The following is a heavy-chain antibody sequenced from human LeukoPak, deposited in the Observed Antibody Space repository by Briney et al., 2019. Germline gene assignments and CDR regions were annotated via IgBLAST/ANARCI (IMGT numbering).Heavy chain of an antibody. CDR3: ARDFWSSSYPHYNTHYFDY. J-gene: IGHJ4*02. CDR2: IYYSGST. D-gene: IGHD3-3*01. Sequence: SETLSLTCTVSGGSISSYYWSWIRQPPGKGPEWIGYIYYSGSTNYNPSLKSRVTISVDTSKNQFSLKLSSVTAADTAVYYCARDFWSSSYPHYNTHYFDYWGQGTLVTVSS. CDR1: GGSISSYY. V-gene: IGHV4-59*01.